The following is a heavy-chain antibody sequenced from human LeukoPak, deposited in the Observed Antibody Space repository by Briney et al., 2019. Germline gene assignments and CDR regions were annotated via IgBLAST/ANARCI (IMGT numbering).Heavy chain of an antibody. Sequence: GGSLRLSCAASGFTFTSYEVNWVRQAPGKGLEWVSYITISGSTIYYADSAKGRFTISRDNAKNSLYLQMNSLRAEDTAVYYCARTTSFDYWGQGTLVTVSS. J-gene: IGHJ4*02. CDR3: ARTTSFDY. V-gene: IGHV3-48*03. CDR2: ITISGSTI. CDR1: GFTFTSYE. D-gene: IGHD1-1*01.